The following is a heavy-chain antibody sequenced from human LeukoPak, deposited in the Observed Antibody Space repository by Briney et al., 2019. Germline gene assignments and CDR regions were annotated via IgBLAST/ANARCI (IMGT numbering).Heavy chain of an antibody. J-gene: IGHJ5*02. CDR1: GGSFSGYS. Sequence: SETLSLTCAVSGGSFSGYSWSWVRQPPGKGLEWIGEINHSGRTNYNPSLTSRVTISVETSKNKSSLKLSSVSAAATAVYYCAGFKYGSGSYYSYSHNWFHPRGQGTLVTVSS. V-gene: IGHV4-34*01. CDR3: AGFKYGSGSYYSYSHNWFHP. CDR2: INHSGRT. D-gene: IGHD3-10*01.